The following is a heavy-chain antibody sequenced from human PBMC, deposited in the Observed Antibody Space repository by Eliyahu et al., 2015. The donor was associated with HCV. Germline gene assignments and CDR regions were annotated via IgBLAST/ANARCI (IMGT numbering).Heavy chain of an antibody. J-gene: IGHJ5*02. CDR2: IIPIFGIA. V-gene: IGHV1-69*04. Sequence: QVQLVQSGAEVKKPGSSVKVSCKASGGTFSSYAISWVRQAPGQGLEWMGRIIPIFGIANYAQKFQGRVTITADKSTSTAYMELSSLRSEDTAVYYCARDYPVAVAGELRFDPWGQGTLVTVSS. CDR1: GGTFSSYA. D-gene: IGHD6-19*01. CDR3: ARDYPVAVAGELRFDP.